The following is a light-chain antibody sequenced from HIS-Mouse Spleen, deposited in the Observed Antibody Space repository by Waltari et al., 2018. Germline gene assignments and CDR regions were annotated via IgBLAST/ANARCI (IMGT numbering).Light chain of an antibody. J-gene: IGKJ1*01. V-gene: IGKV4-1*01. CDR1: QSVLYSSNNKNY. Sequence: DIVMTQSPDSLAVSLGERATINCKSSQSVLYSSNNKNYLAWYQQKPGQPPKLLIYWASTRESGVPDRFSGSRSGTDFTLTISSLQAEDVAVYYCQKYYSTPWTFGQGTKVEIK. CDR3: QKYYSTPWT. CDR2: WAS.